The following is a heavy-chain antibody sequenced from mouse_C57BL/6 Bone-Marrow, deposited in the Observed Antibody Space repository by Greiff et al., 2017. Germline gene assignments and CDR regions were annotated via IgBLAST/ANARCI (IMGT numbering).Heavy chain of an antibody. J-gene: IGHJ2*01. Sequence: QVQLKQSGPELVKPGASVKISCKASGYTFTDYYINWVKQRPGQGLEWIGWIFPGSGSPYYTEKFKGKATLTVDKSSSTAYMLLSSLTSEDSAVYFCAREEGSTMVTTEYYFDYWGQGTTLTVSS. V-gene: IGHV1-75*01. D-gene: IGHD2-2*01. CDR3: AREEGSTMVTTEYYFDY. CDR1: GYTFTDYY. CDR2: IFPGSGSP.